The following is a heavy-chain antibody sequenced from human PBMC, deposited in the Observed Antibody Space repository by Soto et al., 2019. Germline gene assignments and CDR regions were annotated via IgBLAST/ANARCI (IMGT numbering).Heavy chain of an antibody. J-gene: IGHJ4*02. CDR1: SISIPSIPSY. D-gene: IGHD3-3*01. CDR2: IYYSGST. CDR3: ARHPDFWSGYYLVY. Sequence: TLSLTCSFSSISIPSIPSYWGWIRQPPGKGLEWIGSIYYSGSTYYNPSLKSRVTISVDTSKNQFSLKLSSVTAADTAVYYCARHPDFWSGYYLVYWGQG. V-gene: IGHV4-39*01.